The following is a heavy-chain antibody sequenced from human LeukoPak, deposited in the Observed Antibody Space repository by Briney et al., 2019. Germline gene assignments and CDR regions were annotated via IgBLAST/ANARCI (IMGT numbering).Heavy chain of an antibody. Sequence: GGSLRLSCAASGFTFSSYWMSWVRQAPGKGLEWVANIKKNGSEKYYVDSVKGRFTISREQAKHTLYLQMNSLRAEDTAVYYCARGERYFVWLFDYWGQGTLVTVSS. CDR1: GFTFSSYW. CDR2: IKKNGSEK. CDR3: ARGERYFVWLFDY. J-gene: IGHJ4*02. D-gene: IGHD3-9*01. V-gene: IGHV3-7*03.